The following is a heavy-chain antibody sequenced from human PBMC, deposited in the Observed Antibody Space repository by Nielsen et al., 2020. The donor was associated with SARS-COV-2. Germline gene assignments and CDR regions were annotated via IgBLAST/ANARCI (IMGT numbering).Heavy chain of an antibody. CDR3: ARGGRDGYITQHFDY. Sequence: GESLKISCKGSGYSFTSYWIGWVRQMPGKGLEWMGIIYPGDSDTRYSPSFQGQVTISADKSISTAYLQWSSLKASDTAMYYCARGGRDGYITQHFDYWGQGTLVTVSS. J-gene: IGHJ4*02. CDR2: IYPGDSDT. D-gene: IGHD5-24*01. CDR1: GYSFTSYW. V-gene: IGHV5-51*01.